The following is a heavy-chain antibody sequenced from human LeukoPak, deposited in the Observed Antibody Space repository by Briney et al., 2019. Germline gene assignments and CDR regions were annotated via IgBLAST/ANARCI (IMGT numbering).Heavy chain of an antibody. J-gene: IGHJ3*02. CDR1: GFTFSSYA. CDR3: AKGPYDSSGYDAFDI. Sequence: GGSLRLSCAASGFTFSSYAMSWVRQAPGKGLEWVSAISGSGGSTYYADSVKGRFTISRDNSKNTLYLQMNSLRAEDMALYYCAKGPYDSSGYDAFDIWGHGTMVTVSS. D-gene: IGHD3-22*01. CDR2: ISGSGGST. V-gene: IGHV3-23*01.